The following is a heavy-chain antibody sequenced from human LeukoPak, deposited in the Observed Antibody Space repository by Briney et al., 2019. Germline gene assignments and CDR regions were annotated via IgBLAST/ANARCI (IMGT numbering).Heavy chain of an antibody. V-gene: IGHV3-30*18. D-gene: IGHD3-10*02. CDR3: AKLGITMIGGV. CDR2: ISYDGTNK. Sequence: GGSLRLSCTASGFTFTSVGMHWVRQAPGKGLEWVAVISYDGTNKYYADSVKGRFTISRDNSKNTLYLQMNSLRADDTAVYYCAKLGITMIGGVWGKGTTVTISS. CDR1: GFTFTSVG. J-gene: IGHJ6*04.